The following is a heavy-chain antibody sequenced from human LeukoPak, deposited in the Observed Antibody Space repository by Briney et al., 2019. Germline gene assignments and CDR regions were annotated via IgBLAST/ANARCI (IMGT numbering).Heavy chain of an antibody. CDR1: GDSINNHDYN. J-gene: IGHJ3*02. D-gene: IGHD2-2*01. CDR3: ARSFPSPGGNAFDI. CDR2: IHASGTT. V-gene: IGHV4-61*02. Sequence: SETLSLTCTVSGDSINNHDYNWTWIRQPAGQGLEWVGRIHASGTTNYNPSVKSRVTISMDTSKNQFSLNLTSVTAADTAVYYCARSFPSPGGNAFDIWGQGTMLTVSS.